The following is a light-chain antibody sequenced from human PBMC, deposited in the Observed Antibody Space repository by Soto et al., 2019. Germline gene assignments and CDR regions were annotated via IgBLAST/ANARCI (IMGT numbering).Light chain of an antibody. V-gene: IGKV1-9*01. CDR2: AAS. J-gene: IGKJ3*01. CDR3: QQLNG. Sequence: IQLTQSPSSLSAAVGDRVTITCRASQGISSYLAWYQQKPGKAPKLLIYAASTLQSGVPSRFSGSGSGTDFTLTISSLQPEDFATYYRQQLNGFGPGTKVDIK. CDR1: QGISSY.